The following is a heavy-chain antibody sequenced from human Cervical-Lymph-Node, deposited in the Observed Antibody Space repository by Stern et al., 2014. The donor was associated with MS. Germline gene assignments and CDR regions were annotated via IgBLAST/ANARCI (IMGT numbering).Heavy chain of an antibody. CDR3: AREDYRNYSPHIDY. J-gene: IGHJ4*02. Sequence: VQLVESGGGVVQPGRSLRLSCAASGFSFTGHTMHWVRQAPGKGLEWVTSISYDGSKKQYAGSVKGRFTISRDTSKNTLYLQMNSLRVEDTAIYYCAREDYRNYSPHIDYWGQGTLVTVSS. CDR2: ISYDGSKK. V-gene: IGHV3-30-3*01. CDR1: GFSFTGHT. D-gene: IGHD4-11*01.